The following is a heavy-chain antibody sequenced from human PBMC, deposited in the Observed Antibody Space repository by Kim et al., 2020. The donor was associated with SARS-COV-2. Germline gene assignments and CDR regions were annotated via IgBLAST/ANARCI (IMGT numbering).Heavy chain of an antibody. Sequence: TLYLTCTVSGGSISSGGYYWSWIRQHPGKGLEWIGYIYYSGSTYYNPSLKSRVTISVDTSKNQFSLKLSSVTAADTAVYYCARKWQGWFDPWGQGTLVTVSS. CDR1: GGSISSGGYY. D-gene: IGHD2-8*01. J-gene: IGHJ5*02. V-gene: IGHV4-31*03. CDR3: ARKWQGWFDP. CDR2: IYYSGST.